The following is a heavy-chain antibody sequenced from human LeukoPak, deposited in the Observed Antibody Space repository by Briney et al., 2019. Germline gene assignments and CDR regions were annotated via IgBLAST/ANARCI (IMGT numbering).Heavy chain of an antibody. CDR2: ISSSGSTI. CDR3: ARASLMVYAPNDY. CDR1: GFTFSDYY. D-gene: IGHD2-8*01. Sequence: GGSLRPSCAASGFTFSDYYMSWIRQAPGKGLEWVSYISSSGSTIYYADSVKGRFTISRDNAKNSLYLQMNSLRAEDTAVYYCARASLMVYAPNDYWGQGTLVTVSS. J-gene: IGHJ4*02. V-gene: IGHV3-11*01.